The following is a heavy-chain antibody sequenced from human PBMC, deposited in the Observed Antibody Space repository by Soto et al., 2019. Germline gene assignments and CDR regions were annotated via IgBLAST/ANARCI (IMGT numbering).Heavy chain of an antibody. CDR1: GGSFSGYY. J-gene: IGHJ5*02. Sequence: QVQLQQWGAGLLKPSETLSLTCAVYGGSFSGYYWSWIRQPPGKGLEWIGEINHSGSTNYNPSLKRRVTHSVAPSQNQFSLTLRSVTAPDTAVYYCARARNRRGRTQLWFGETAFDPWGQGTLVTVSS. V-gene: IGHV4-34*01. D-gene: IGHD3-10*01. CDR2: INHSGST. CDR3: ARARNRRGRTQLWFGETAFDP.